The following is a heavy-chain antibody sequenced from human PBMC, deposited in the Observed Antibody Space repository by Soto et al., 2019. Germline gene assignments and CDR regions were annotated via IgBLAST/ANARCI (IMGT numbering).Heavy chain of an antibody. CDR3: ARKYPGTRPFDY. J-gene: IGHJ4*02. V-gene: IGHV3-23*01. D-gene: IGHD2-2*01. CDR2: IGTDSNT. CDR1: GFTFNSYA. Sequence: LRLSCAASGFTFNSYAMNWVRQAPGKGLAWVSAIGTDSNTYYADSVKGRFTISRDNSRTTLYLQMNSLRAEDTALYYCARKYPGTRPFDYWGQGTLVTVSS.